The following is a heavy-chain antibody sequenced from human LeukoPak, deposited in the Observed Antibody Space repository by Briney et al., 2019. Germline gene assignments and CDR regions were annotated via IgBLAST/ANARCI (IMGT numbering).Heavy chain of an antibody. Sequence: GASVKVSCKASGGTFSRYAISWVRQAPGQGLEWMGGFIPIFGTTNYAQKFQGRVTITADESTSTVYMEMSSLTSEDTAVYYCARAGGVCGDDCYWPFKYWGQGTLVTVSS. CDR2: FIPIFGTT. CDR1: GGTFSRYA. J-gene: IGHJ4*02. CDR3: ARAGGVCGDDCYWPFKY. D-gene: IGHD2-21*02. V-gene: IGHV1-69*13.